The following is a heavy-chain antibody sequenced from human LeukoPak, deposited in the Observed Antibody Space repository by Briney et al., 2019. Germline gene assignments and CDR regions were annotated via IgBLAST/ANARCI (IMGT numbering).Heavy chain of an antibody. D-gene: IGHD3-22*01. CDR2: MYYSGST. V-gene: IGHV4-39*07. J-gene: IGHJ4*02. Sequence: PSETLSLTCTVSGGSISSSSYYWGWIRQPPGKGLEWIGSMYYSGSTYYNPSLKSRLTMSVDTSKNQFSLKLTSVTAAGTAVYYCARANSYDSSGHYYEFGYWGQGTLVTVSS. CDR1: GGSISSSSYY. CDR3: ARANSYDSSGHYYEFGY.